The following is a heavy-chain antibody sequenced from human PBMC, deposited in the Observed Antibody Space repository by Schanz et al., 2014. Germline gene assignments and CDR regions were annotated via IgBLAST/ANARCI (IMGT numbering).Heavy chain of an antibody. J-gene: IGHJ4*02. V-gene: IGHV3-11*01. CDR3: ARIGGSVFDY. D-gene: IGHD3-10*01. CDR2: IGNGGVTI. Sequence: QVQLVDSGGGLVKPGGSLRLSCTASGFPFSDYFMAWIRQPPGRGLEWVSYIGNGGVTIYYADSVKGRFTISRDNSKNSRYLQMNSLRAEDTAVYYCARIGGSVFDYWAQGTLVTDSS. CDR1: GFPFSDYF.